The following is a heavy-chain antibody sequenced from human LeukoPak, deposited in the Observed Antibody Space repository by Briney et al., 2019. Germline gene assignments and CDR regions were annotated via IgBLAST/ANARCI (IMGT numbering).Heavy chain of an antibody. J-gene: IGHJ3*02. Sequence: PGGSLRLSCAASGFTFSSYAMSWVRQAPGKGLEWVSAISGSGGSTYYADSVKGRFTISRDNAKNSLYLQMNSLRAEDTAVYYCARYGGGYDFHDAFDIWGQGTMVTVSS. D-gene: IGHD5-12*01. CDR3: ARYGGGYDFHDAFDI. V-gene: IGHV3-23*01. CDR2: ISGSGGST. CDR1: GFTFSSYA.